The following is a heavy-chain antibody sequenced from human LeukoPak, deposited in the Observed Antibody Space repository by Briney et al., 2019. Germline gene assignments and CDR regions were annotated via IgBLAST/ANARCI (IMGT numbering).Heavy chain of an antibody. V-gene: IGHV3-23*01. D-gene: IGHD3-9*01. CDR3: ARDSKVGARYFFDF. CDR2: INARCGNT. J-gene: IGHJ4*02. CDR1: GFTFNNFA. Sequence: PGGSLRLSCAGSGFTFNNFAMSWVCQAPGKGFEWVSDINARCGNTYYTESVKGRFTVSRDNSKNTLYLEMNNLRGGDTAVYYCARDSKVGARYFFDFWGQGARVTVSS.